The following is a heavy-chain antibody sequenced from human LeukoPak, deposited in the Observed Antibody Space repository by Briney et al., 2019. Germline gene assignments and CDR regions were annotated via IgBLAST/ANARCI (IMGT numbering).Heavy chain of an antibody. V-gene: IGHV3-23*01. J-gene: IGHJ4*02. CDR1: GFTFSSYA. CDR2: ISGSGGST. D-gene: IGHD6-19*01. CDR3: AKVKEMYSSGSYYFDY. Sequence: GGSLRLSCAASGFTFSSYAMSWVRQAPGKGLEWVSAISGSGGSTYYADSVKGRFTISRDNSKNTLWLQMNSLRAEDTAVYYCAKVKEMYSSGSYYFDYWGQGTLVTVSS.